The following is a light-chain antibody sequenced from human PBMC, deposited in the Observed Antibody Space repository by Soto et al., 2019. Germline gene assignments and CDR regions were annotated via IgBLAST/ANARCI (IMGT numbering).Light chain of an antibody. Sequence: QLTQAPSLLSASVGDRVTITCRASPSIGSYLNWYQHKPGEAPKLLIFAADTLKSGVPSRFSGSGFNKEFTLTVTSLQTEDFATYYCQKNYEVPYTFGLGTRVEIK. V-gene: IGKV1-39*01. CDR1: PSIGSY. J-gene: IGKJ2*01. CDR2: AAD. CDR3: QKNYEVPYT.